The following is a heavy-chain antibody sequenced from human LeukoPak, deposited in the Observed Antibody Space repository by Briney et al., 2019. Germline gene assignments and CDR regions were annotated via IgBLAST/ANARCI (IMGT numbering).Heavy chain of an antibody. CDR3: AREGRVRYFDWSHYYYYGMDV. CDR1: GGSISSSSYY. J-gene: IGHJ6*02. Sequence: SETLSLTCTVSGGSISSSSYYWGWIRQPPGKGLEWIGSIYYSGSTYYDPSLKSRVTISVDTSKNQLSLKLSSVTAADTAVYYCAREGRVRYFDWSHYYYYGMDVWGQGTTVTVSS. CDR2: IYYSGST. V-gene: IGHV4-39*02. D-gene: IGHD3-9*01.